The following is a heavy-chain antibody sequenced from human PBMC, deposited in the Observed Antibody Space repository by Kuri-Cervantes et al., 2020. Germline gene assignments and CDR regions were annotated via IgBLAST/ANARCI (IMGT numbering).Heavy chain of an antibody. V-gene: IGHV4-34*01. D-gene: IGHD6-13*01. J-gene: IGHJ4*02. CDR1: GGSISGYY. CDR2: INHSGST. CDR3: ARQTAAARTIDY. Sequence: GSLRLSCTVSGGSISGYYWSWIRQPPGKGLEWIGEINHSGSTNYNPSLKSRVTISVDTSKNQFSLKLSSVTAADTAVYYCARQTAAARTIDYWGQGTLVTVSS.